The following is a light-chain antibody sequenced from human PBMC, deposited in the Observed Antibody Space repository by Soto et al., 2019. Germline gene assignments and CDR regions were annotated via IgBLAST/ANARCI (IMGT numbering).Light chain of an antibody. J-gene: IGLJ3*02. V-gene: IGLV1-47*02. CDR1: GSNIGSNY. CDR2: SNS. Sequence: QSVLTKPPSASGTPGQRVTLSFSGSGSNIGSNYVYWYQQLPGTAPKLLIYSNSHRPSGVPDRFSGSKSGTSASLAVSGLRSEDEADYYCAAWDFSLSGPVFGGGTELTVL. CDR3: AAWDFSLSGPV.